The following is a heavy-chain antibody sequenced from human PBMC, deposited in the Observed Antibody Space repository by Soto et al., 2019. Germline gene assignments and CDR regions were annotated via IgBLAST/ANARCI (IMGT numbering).Heavy chain of an antibody. D-gene: IGHD1-26*01. Sequence: ASVKVSCKASGYTFTSYAMHWVRQAPGQRLEWMGWINAGNGNTNYAQKLQGRVTMTTDTSTSTAYMELRSLRSDDTAVYYCARVYSNYYYYYGMDVWGQGTTVTVSS. CDR2: INAGNGNT. V-gene: IGHV1-3*01. J-gene: IGHJ6*02. CDR1: GYTFTSYA. CDR3: ARVYSNYYYYYGMDV.